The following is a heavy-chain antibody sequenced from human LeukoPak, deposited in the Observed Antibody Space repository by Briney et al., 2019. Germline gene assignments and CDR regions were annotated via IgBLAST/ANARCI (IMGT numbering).Heavy chain of an antibody. Sequence: PSETLSLTCTVSGGSISGFYWSWIRQPPGKGLEWIGYIYYSGSTNYNPSLKSRVTISVDTSKNQFSLKLSSVTAADTAVYYCARHFDYWGQGTLVTVS. CDR2: IYYSGST. V-gene: IGHV4-59*08. CDR1: GGSISGFY. CDR3: ARHFDY. J-gene: IGHJ4*02.